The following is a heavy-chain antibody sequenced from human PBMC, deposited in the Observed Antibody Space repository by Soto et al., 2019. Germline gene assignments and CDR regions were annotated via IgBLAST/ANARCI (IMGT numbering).Heavy chain of an antibody. V-gene: IGHV1-24*01. D-gene: IGHD3-16*01. CDR1: GYTLTELS. J-gene: IGHJ6*03. Sequence: QVQLVQSVAEVKEPGASVQVSCKVSGYTLTELSIHWVRQAPGKGLEWMGGFDPEDGETHYAQKFQGRVTMNEDTSTDTAYMDLSSLSSEDTAVYYCATVYTAAWSTHNYDYMDVWGKGTTVTVSS. CDR2: FDPEDGET. CDR3: ATVYTAAWSTHNYDYMDV.